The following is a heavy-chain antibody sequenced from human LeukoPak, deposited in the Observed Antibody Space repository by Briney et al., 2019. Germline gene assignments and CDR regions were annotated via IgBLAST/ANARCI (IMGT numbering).Heavy chain of an antibody. V-gene: IGHV1-2*04. CDR1: GYTFTGYY. CDR3: ARDLGYYDSSAPRSNAFDI. J-gene: IGHJ3*02. CDR2: INPNSGGT. D-gene: IGHD3-22*01. Sequence: ASVKVSCKASGYTFTGYYMHWVRQAPGQGLEWMGWINPNSGGTNYAQKFQGWVTMTRDTSISTAYMELGRLRSDDTAVYYCARDLGYYDSSAPRSNAFDIWGQGTMVTVSS.